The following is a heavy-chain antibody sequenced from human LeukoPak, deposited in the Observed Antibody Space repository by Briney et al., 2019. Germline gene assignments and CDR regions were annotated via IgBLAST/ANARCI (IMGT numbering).Heavy chain of an antibody. D-gene: IGHD3-10*01. CDR2: TYYSGST. CDR1: GGSISSYY. CDR3: AREGTYYYGSGSYSPSIY. J-gene: IGHJ4*02. V-gene: IGHV4-59*12. Sequence: PSETLSLTCTVSGGSISSYYWSWIRQPPGKGLEWIGYTYYSGSTYYNPSLKSRVTISVDTSKNQFSLKLSSVTAADTAVYYCAREGTYYYGSGSYSPSIYWGQGTLVTVSS.